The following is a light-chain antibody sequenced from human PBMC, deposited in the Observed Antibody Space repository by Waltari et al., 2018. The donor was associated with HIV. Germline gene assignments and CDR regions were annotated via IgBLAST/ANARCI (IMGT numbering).Light chain of an antibody. CDR3: QQYFATPPVT. V-gene: IGKV4-1*01. CDR1: HSVLSRSNHENY. Sequence: DIVLTQSPDSLAVSLGERATISCRSSHSVLSRSNHENYLAWYQQKPGQPPKWLIYWASTRESGVPDRFSGSGSGTDFTLTITSLQAEDVAVYYCQQYFATPPVTFGGGTKVEI. J-gene: IGKJ4*01. CDR2: WAS.